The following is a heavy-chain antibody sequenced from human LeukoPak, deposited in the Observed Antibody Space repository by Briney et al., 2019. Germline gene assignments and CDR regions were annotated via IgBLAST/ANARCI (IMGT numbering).Heavy chain of an antibody. CDR1: GYTLTELS. J-gene: IGHJ4*02. D-gene: IGHD6-13*01. CDR3: ARDMRSSWCFDY. Sequence: ASVKVSCKVSGYTLTELSMHWVRQAPGKGLEWMGGFDPEDGETIYAQKFQGRVTMTEDTSTDTAYMELSSLRSEDTAVYYCARDMRSSWCFDYWGQGTLVTVSS. CDR2: FDPEDGET. V-gene: IGHV1-24*01.